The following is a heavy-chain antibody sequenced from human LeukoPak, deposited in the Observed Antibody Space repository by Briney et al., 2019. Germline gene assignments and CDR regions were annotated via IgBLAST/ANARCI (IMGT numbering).Heavy chain of an antibody. V-gene: IGHV3-23*01. J-gene: IGHJ4*02. CDR2: ISDTAGDT. CDR3: AKRIQYSSSSAYFDY. Sequence: GGSLRLSCAASGFTFSGYAMSWVRQAPGKGLEWVSAISDTAGDTYYADSVKGRFTISRDNSRSTLYLQMNSLRAADTAIYYCAKRIQYSSSSAYFDYWGQGTLVTVSS. D-gene: IGHD6-6*01. CDR1: GFTFSGYA.